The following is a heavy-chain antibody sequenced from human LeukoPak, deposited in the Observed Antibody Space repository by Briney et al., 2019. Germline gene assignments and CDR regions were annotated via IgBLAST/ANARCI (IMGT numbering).Heavy chain of an antibody. CDR1: GFTFTNAW. CDR2: IKSKTEGGTI. CDR3: TTGISTFPPT. D-gene: IGHD5/OR15-5a*01. Sequence: GGSLRLSCAVSGFTFTNAWMSWVRQAPGKGLEWVGRIKSKTEGGTIDYAAPVKVRFAISRDDSKNTLYLQMNSLKTEDTAVYYCTTGISTFPPTWGQGTLVTVSS. J-gene: IGHJ5*02. V-gene: IGHV3-15*01.